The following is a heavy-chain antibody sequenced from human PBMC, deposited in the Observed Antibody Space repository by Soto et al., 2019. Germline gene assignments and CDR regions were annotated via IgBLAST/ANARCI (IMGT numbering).Heavy chain of an antibody. Sequence: QVQLVQSGAEVKKPGSSVKVSCKASGGNFSTSAISWVQQAPGQGLEWMGGIIPLFRTANYAQRFQGRVTITADDSTSTGYLELGSLRSEDTAVYYWARNGGGAAIGSGWFDPWGQGTLVTVSS. V-gene: IGHV1-69*01. J-gene: IGHJ5*02. CDR2: IIPLFRTA. CDR3: ARNGGGAAIGSGWFDP. CDR1: GGNFSTSA. D-gene: IGHD6-13*01.